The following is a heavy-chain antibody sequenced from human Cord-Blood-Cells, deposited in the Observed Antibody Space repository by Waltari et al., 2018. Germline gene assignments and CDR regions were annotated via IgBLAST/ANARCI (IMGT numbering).Heavy chain of an antibody. CDR2: ISYDGSNK. Sequence: QVQLVESGGGVVQPGRSLRLSCAASGFTFSSYGMHWVRQAPGKGLEWVAVISYDGSNKYYADSVKGRFTISRDNSKNTLYLQMNSLRAEDTAVYYCAKDPRGSSPGGDYYYYGMDVWGQGTTVTVSS. CDR1: GFTFSSYG. CDR3: AKDPRGSSPGGDYYYYGMDV. J-gene: IGHJ6*02. D-gene: IGHD6-6*01. V-gene: IGHV3-30*18.